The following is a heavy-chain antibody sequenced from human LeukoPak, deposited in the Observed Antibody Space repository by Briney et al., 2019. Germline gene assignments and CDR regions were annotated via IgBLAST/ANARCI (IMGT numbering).Heavy chain of an antibody. CDR2: ISAYNGNT. J-gene: IGHJ4*02. CDR3: ARAPKDYGGISGAQTFDY. Sequence: ASVKVSCKASGYTFITYGITWVRQAPGQGLEWMGWISAYNGNTNYAQKLQGRVTMTTDTSTSIAYMELRSLRSDDTALYYCARAPKDYGGISGAQTFDYWGQGTLVTVSS. CDR1: GYTFITYG. D-gene: IGHD4-23*01. V-gene: IGHV1-18*01.